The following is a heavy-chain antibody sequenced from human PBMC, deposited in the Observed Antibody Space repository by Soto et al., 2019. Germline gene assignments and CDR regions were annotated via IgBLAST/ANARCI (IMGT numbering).Heavy chain of an antibody. Sequence: SETLSLTCTVSGGSISSSSYYWGWIRQPPGKGLEWIGSIYYSGSTYYNPSLKSRVTISVDTSKNQFSLKLSSVTAADTAVYYCARGRIAAAGRYYYYGMDVWGQGTTVTVSS. J-gene: IGHJ6*02. CDR3: ARGRIAAAGRYYYYGMDV. CDR2: IYYSGST. V-gene: IGHV4-39*01. D-gene: IGHD6-13*01. CDR1: GGSISSSSYY.